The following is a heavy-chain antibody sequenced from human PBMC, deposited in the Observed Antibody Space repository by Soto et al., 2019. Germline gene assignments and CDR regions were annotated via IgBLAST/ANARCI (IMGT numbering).Heavy chain of an antibody. CDR3: ATDSSSAPGVDY. J-gene: IGHJ4*02. CDR1: GGSISSYY. D-gene: IGHD6-6*01. Sequence: SETLALTCIASGGSISSYYWSWIRQPAGKGLEWIGRINTSGSTNYNPSLKSRVTMSVDTSKKQFSLKLSSVTAADTAMYYCATDSSSAPGVDYWGQGTLVTVSS. V-gene: IGHV4-4*07. CDR2: INTSGST.